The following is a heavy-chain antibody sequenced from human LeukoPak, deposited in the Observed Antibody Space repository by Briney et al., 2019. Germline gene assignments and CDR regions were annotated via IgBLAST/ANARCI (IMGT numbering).Heavy chain of an antibody. D-gene: IGHD6-19*01. V-gene: IGHV4-34*01. J-gene: IGHJ6*04. Sequence: SETLSLTCAVYGGSFSGYYWSWIRQPPGKGLEWIGEINHSGGTNYNPSLKSRVTISVDTSKNQFSLKLSSVTAADTAVYYCARPRIAVAGTGLDVWGKGTTVTISS. CDR1: GGSFSGYY. CDR3: ARPRIAVAGTGLDV. CDR2: INHSGGT.